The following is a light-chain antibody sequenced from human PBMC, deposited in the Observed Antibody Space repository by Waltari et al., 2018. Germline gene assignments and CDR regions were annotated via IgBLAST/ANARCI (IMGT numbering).Light chain of an antibody. CDR3: QQRANWPLT. Sequence: EIVLTQSPGTLPLSPGERATLSCRASQNVGRYLAWYQQKPGQAPSLLIQETSHRAAGIPARFSGSGSGTDFTLIISSLEPEDFAVFYCQQRANWPLTFGGGTKVEIK. J-gene: IGKJ4*01. CDR2: ETS. CDR1: QNVGRY. V-gene: IGKV3-11*01.